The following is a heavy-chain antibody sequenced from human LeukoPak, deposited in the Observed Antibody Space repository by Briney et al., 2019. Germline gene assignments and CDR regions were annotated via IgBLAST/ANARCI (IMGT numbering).Heavy chain of an antibody. CDR1: GFTFSTYA. Sequence: GGSLRLSCAASGFTFSTYAMTWVRQAPGKGLEWVSLISGTGGSTYYADSVKGLFTISRDNSKNTLYLQMNSLRAEDTAVYYCATTGYSSRNYWGQGTLVTVSS. V-gene: IGHV3-23*01. CDR3: ATTGYSSRNY. CDR2: ISGTGGST. J-gene: IGHJ4*02. D-gene: IGHD6-13*01.